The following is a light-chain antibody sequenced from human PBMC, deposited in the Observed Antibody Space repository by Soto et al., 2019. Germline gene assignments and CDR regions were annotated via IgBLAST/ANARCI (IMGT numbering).Light chain of an antibody. CDR1: QSVRTY. CDR2: DAS. V-gene: IGKV3-11*01. J-gene: IGKJ5*01. Sequence: EIVLTQSPVTLSLSPGERATLSCRASQSVRTYLAWYQVKPGQAPRLLIYDASSRASGVPARFSGSGSGTDFTLTIRSLEPEDFAIYYCQQRNSWPPITFGQGTRLEIK. CDR3: QQRNSWPPIT.